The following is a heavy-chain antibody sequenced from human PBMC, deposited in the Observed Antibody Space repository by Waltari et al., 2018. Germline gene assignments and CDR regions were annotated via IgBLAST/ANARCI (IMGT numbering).Heavy chain of an antibody. CDR1: GCTFRSYA. Sequence: EVQLLESGGGLVQPGGSLSLYCAASGCTFRSYAMIWVRQVPGKGLEWVSAISGSGGSTYYADSVKGRFTISRDNSKNTLYLQMNSLRAEDTAVYYCAKWVRASLFLLDYWGQGTLVTVSS. J-gene: IGHJ4*02. CDR3: AKWVRASLFLLDY. V-gene: IGHV3-23*01. CDR2: ISGSGGST. D-gene: IGHD2-21*01.